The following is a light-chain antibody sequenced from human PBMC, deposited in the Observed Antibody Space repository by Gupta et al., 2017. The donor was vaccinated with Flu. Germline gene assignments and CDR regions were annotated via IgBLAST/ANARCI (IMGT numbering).Light chain of an antibody. CDR1: QSISSY. Sequence: SSLSASVGDRVIITCRASQSISSYLHWYQQKPGKAPKLLIYAASSLQRGVPARFSGSGYGTDFTLTISRLQPEDFATYFCLQTVSSSPQPFGGGTRVAIK. CDR3: LQTVSSSPQP. CDR2: AAS. V-gene: IGKV1-39*01. J-gene: IGKJ4*01.